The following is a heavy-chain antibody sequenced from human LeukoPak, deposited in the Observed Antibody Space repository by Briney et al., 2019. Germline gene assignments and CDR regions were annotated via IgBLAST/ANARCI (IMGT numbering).Heavy chain of an antibody. Sequence: SETLSLTCTVSGGSISSSSYYWSWIRQPPGKGLDWIGEINHSGSTNYNPSLKSRVTISVDTPKNQFSLKLSSVTAADTAVYYCARGPDMTTVTPTNYYYYAMDVWGQGTTVTVSS. CDR3: ARGPDMTTVTPTNYYYYAMDV. CDR2: INHSGST. CDR1: GGSISSSSYY. J-gene: IGHJ6*02. V-gene: IGHV4-39*07. D-gene: IGHD4-17*01.